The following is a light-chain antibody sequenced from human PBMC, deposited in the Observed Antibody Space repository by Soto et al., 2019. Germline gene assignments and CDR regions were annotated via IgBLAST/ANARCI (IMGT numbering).Light chain of an antibody. Sequence: EIVLTQSPATLSLSPGERATLSCRASQTVSSTYLAWYQQTPGQAPRLLIYGASSRATGIPDRFSGSGSGTDFTLTISGLEPEDFAVYYCQQYDNSPWTFGQGTKVDIK. J-gene: IGKJ1*01. CDR3: QQYDNSPWT. CDR1: QTVSSTY. V-gene: IGKV3-20*01. CDR2: GAS.